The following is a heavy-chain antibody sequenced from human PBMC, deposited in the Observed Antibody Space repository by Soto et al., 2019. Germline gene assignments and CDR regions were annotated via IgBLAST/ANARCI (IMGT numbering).Heavy chain of an antibody. CDR1: GYTFTSFY. J-gene: IGHJ6*02. V-gene: IGHV1-46*01. Sequence: ASVKVSCKASGYTFTSFYMHWVRQAPGQGLEWMGIINPSGGSTCYAQKFQGRVTMTRDTSTSTVYMELSSLKSEDTAVYYCARDSYYYNSSGSDGMDVWGQGTTVTVSS. CDR2: INPSGGST. CDR3: ARDSYYYNSSGSDGMDV. D-gene: IGHD3-22*01.